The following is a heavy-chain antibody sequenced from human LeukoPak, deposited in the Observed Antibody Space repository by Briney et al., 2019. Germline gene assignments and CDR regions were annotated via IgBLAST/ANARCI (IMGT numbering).Heavy chain of an antibody. V-gene: IGHV5-51*01. CDR3: ARGVAGTKDLTPFDY. J-gene: IGHJ4*02. CDR2: IYPGDSDT. CDR1: GYSFTSYW. D-gene: IGHD6-19*01. Sequence: GESLKISCKGSGYSFTSYWIGWVRRMPGKGLEWMGIIYPGDSDTRYSPSFQGQVTISADKSISTAYLQWSSLKASDTAMYYCARGVAGTKDLTPFDYWGQGTLVTVSS.